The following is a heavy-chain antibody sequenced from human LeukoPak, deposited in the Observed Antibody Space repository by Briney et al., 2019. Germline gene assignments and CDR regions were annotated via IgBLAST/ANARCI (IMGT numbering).Heavy chain of an antibody. Sequence: RSGGSLILSCAASGFTFSNYWMHWVRQAPGKGLVWVSRINYDGTTTGYADSVKGRFTISRDNAKNTLYLQMNSLRAEDTAVYYCARRDVFDIWGQGTMVTVSS. CDR1: GFTFSNYW. V-gene: IGHV3-74*01. J-gene: IGHJ3*02. CDR2: INYDGTTT. CDR3: ARRDVFDI.